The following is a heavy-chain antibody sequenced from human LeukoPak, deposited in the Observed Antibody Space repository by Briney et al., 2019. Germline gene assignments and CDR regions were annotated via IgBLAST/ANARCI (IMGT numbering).Heavy chain of an antibody. V-gene: IGHV3-23*01. CDR3: VQDQIVTRLYAFDS. Sequence: GESLRLSCAASGFTFSKYAMSWVRQVPGKGLEWVSTLSSSGATSSYADSVQGRFSISRDNSKNTLYLQVNSLIAEDTAIYYCVQDQIVTRLYAFDSWGQGTLVTVSS. D-gene: IGHD2-8*01. J-gene: IGHJ4*02. CDR2: LSSSGATS. CDR1: GFTFSKYA.